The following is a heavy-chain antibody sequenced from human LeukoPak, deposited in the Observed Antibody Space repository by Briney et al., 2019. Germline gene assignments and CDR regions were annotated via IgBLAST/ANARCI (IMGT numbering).Heavy chain of an antibody. V-gene: IGHV3-21*01. CDR2: ISSSSSYI. J-gene: IGHJ5*02. D-gene: IGHD5-18*01. CDR3: ARDAHHGRRGYSYGP. CDR1: GFTFSSYS. Sequence: PGGSLRLSCAASGFTFSSYSMNWVRQAPGKGLEWVSSISSSSSYIYYAASVKGRFTISRDNAKNSLYLQMTSLRAEDTAVYYCARDAHHGRRGYSYGPWGQGTLVTVSS.